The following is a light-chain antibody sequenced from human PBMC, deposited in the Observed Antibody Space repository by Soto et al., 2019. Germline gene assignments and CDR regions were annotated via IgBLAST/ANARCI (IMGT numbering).Light chain of an antibody. J-gene: IGKJ2*01. CDR1: QSLLHSDGYTY. V-gene: IGKV2-28*01. CDR2: LVS. Sequence: DLVLTQSPISLPVTPGEPASISCKSSQSLLHSDGYTYLDWYLQKPGQSPQLLIYLVSNRASGVTDRFSGSGAGTDFTLKISRVEAEDVGLYYCAQGLQVPFTYGQGAKLEIK. CDR3: AQGLQVPFT.